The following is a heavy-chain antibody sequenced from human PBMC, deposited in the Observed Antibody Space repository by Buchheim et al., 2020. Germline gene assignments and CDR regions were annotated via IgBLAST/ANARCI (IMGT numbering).Heavy chain of an antibody. CDR1: GGSITSGDYY. CDR3: ARALSYYFDSSGYYRGFDY. D-gene: IGHD3-22*01. J-gene: IGHJ4*02. CDR2: IYHSGSS. V-gene: IGHV4-30-4*01. Sequence: QVQLQESGPGLVKPSQTLSLTCTVSGGSITSGDYYWSWIRQPPGKGLEWSGYIYHSGSSFYNPSLKRRVTISVDMSKHQFSLKLSSVTAADTAVYYCARALSYYFDSSGYYRGFDYWGQGTL.